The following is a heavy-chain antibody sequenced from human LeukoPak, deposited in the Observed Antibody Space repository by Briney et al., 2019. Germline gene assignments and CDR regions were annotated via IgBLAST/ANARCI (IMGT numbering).Heavy chain of an antibody. CDR1: GDTFRTYA. V-gene: IGHV1-69*04. CDR2: IIPILALT. Sequence: GGSVKVSCKASGDTFRTYAISWVRQGPGQGLQWMGRIIPILALTNYAQTFQGRVTITADKSTSTAYMELSSLRSEDTAVYYCASICTSCYPNYYYYGMDVWGQGTTVTVSS. CDR3: ASICTSCYPNYYYYGMDV. D-gene: IGHD2-2*01. J-gene: IGHJ6*02.